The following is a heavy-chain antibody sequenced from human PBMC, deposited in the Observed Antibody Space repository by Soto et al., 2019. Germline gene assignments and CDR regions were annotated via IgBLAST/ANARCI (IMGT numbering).Heavy chain of an antibody. CDR1: GFTFKNHC. J-gene: IGHJ4*02. V-gene: IGHV3-7*05. CDR3: ARDPRDSEYAIFDY. Sequence: GGSLRLSCAASGFTFKNHCMSWVRQAPGKGPEWVANIKKDGSEKYYVDSVKGRFIISRDNAENSLYLQLNSLRAEDTAVYYCARDPRDSEYAIFDYWGQGTLVTVSS. CDR2: IKKDGSEK. D-gene: IGHD1-26*01.